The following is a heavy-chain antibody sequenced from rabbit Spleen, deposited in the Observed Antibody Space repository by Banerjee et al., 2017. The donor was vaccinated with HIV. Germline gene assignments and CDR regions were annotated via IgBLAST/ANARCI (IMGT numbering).Heavy chain of an antibody. V-gene: IGHV1S45*01. CDR2: IDTSDGDT. D-gene: IGHD6-1*01. CDR3: ARVGGVGVYGYATL. Sequence: QEQLVESGGGLVKPGGTLTLTCTVSGFSFSNNWICWVRQAPGKGLEWIACIDTSDGDTDYANWPKGRFTISKTSSTTVTLQMTSLTAADTATYFCARVGGVGVYGYATLWGQGTLVTVS. CDR1: GFSFSNNW. J-gene: IGHJ3*01.